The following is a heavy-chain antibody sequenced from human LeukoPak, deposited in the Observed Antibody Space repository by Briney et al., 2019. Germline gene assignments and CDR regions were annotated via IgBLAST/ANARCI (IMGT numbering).Heavy chain of an antibody. J-gene: IGHJ4*02. Sequence: GESLKISCKGSGYSFTSYWIGWVRQMPGKGLEWMGIIYPGDSDTRYSLSFQGQVTISADKSISTAYLQWSSLKASDTAMYYCARRYGCSSTSCYTSALDYWGQGTLVTVSS. CDR3: ARRYGCSSTSCYTSALDY. V-gene: IGHV5-51*01. D-gene: IGHD2-2*02. CDR1: GYSFTSYW. CDR2: IYPGDSDT.